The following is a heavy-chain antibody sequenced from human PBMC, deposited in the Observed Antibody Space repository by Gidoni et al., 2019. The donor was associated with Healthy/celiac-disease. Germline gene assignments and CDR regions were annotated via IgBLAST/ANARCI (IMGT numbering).Heavy chain of an antibody. V-gene: IGHV3-23*04. Sequence: EVQLVESGGGLVQPGGSLRVSCSASGFHFSSYAMSWVRQAPGKGVEWVSAISGSGGSTYYADSVKGRFTISRDNSKNTLYLQMNSLRAEDTAVYYCAKDVVVVAATPYYFDYWGQGTLVTVSS. CDR1: GFHFSSYA. J-gene: IGHJ4*02. CDR3: AKDVVVVAATPYYFDY. D-gene: IGHD2-15*01. CDR2: ISGSGGST.